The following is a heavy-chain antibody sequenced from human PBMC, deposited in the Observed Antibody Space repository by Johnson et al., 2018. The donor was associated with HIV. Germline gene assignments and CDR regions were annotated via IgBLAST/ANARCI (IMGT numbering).Heavy chain of an antibody. V-gene: IGHV3-9*01. CDR2: ISWNSGSI. J-gene: IGHJ3*02. CDR3: AKVSVADAFEI. Sequence: EVQLVESGGGVVQPGGSLRLSCAASGFTFSSYDMHWVRQATGKGLEWVSGISWNSGSIGYADSVKGRFTISRDNAKNSLYLQMNSLRAEDTALYYCAKVSVADAFEIWGQGTMVTVSS. D-gene: IGHD6-19*01. CDR1: GFTFSSYD.